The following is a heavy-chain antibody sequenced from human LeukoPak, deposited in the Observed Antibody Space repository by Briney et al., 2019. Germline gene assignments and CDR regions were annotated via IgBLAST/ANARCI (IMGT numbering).Heavy chain of an antibody. CDR1: GGSVSSGSYY. V-gene: IGHV4-61*01. J-gene: IGHJ6*02. D-gene: IGHD1-26*01. CDR3: ARGRSNYYGMDV. Sequence: KPSETLSLTCTVSGGSVSSGSYYWSWIRQPPGKGLEWIGYIYYNGNTNYSPSLKSRVTMSVDTSKNLFSLKVSSVTAADTAVYYCARGRSNYYGMDVWGQGTTVTVSS. CDR2: IYYNGNT.